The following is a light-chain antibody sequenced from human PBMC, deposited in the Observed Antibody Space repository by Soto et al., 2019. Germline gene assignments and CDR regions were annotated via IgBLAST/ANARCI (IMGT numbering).Light chain of an antibody. Sequence: DIQMTQSPSSLSASVGDRVTITCRASQSISSYLNWYQQKPGKAPKLLIYKASTLKSGVPSRFSGSGSGTDFTLTSSSLQPEDAAIYYCQKCKVAPFTFGGGTKVDIK. CDR1: QSISSY. V-gene: IGKV1-39*01. J-gene: IGKJ4*01. CDR3: QKCKVAPFT. CDR2: KAS.